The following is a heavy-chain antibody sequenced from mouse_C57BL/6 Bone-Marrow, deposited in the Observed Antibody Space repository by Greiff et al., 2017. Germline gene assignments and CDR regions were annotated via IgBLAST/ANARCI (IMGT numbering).Heavy chain of an antibody. CDR2: IYPGDGDT. V-gene: IGHV1-82*01. J-gene: IGHJ2*01. D-gene: IGHD1-1*01. CDR1: GYAFSSSW. CDR3: ARGGPYYGSGFDY. Sequence: QVQLQQSGPELVKPGASVKISCKASGYAFSSSWMNWVKQRPGKGLEWIGRIYPGDGDTNYNGKFKGKATLTADKSSSTAYMQLSRLSSEDSAVYICARGGPYYGSGFDYRGPSATLTDSS.